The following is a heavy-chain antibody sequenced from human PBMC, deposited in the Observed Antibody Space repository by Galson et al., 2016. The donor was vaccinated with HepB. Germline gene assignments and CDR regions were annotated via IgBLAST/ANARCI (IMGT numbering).Heavy chain of an antibody. V-gene: IGHV4-4*02. Sequence: SETLSLTCSVSGDSISEPAWRIWVRQPPGKGLEWIGQIYPSGRTNYKPSLRSRVTILVDRSKNQFSLNLSSVTAADTAVYYCARELGGSGSYDYWGPGTLVTVSS. J-gene: IGHJ4*02. CDR1: GDSISEPAW. CDR2: IYPSGRT. D-gene: IGHD3-10*01. CDR3: ARELGGSGSYDY.